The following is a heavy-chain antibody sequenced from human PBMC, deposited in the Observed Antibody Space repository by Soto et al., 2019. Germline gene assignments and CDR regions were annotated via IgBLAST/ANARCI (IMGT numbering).Heavy chain of an antibody. CDR3: ARGCSGGSCYYGWFDP. J-gene: IGHJ5*02. CDR1: GGTFSSYA. D-gene: IGHD2-15*01. CDR2: IIPIFGTA. Sequence: QVQLVQSGAEVKKPGSSVKVSCKASGGTFSSYAISWVRQAPGQGLEWMGGIIPIFGTANYAQKFQGRVTITADESRSTADMELSSLRSEDTAVYYCARGCSGGSCYYGWFDPWGQGTLVTVSS. V-gene: IGHV1-69*12.